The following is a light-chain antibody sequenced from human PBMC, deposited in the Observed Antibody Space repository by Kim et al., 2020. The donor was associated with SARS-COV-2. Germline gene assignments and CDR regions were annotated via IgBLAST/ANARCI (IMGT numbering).Light chain of an antibody. Sequence: VTLGQPASNSCMYSQSLGTNFQWFQQRPGQSPRRIIYDVSKRDSGVPDRFSGSGSGIYFTLEISRVEAEDVGVYYCMQATYWPHTFGQGTKVDIK. J-gene: IGKJ1*01. CDR2: DVS. V-gene: IGKV2-30*01. CDR3: MQATYWPHT. CDR1: QSLGTN.